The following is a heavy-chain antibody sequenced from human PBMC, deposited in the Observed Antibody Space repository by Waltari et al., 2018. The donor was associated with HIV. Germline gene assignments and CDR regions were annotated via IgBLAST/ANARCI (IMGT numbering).Heavy chain of an antibody. D-gene: IGHD5-12*01. Sequence: QVQLVQSGGELKKPGASVKVSCKASGYTFTGFGISWVRQAPGQGLEWMGWIFPYNDNTNYTQKFQGRLILTTDISTKTVFMELRNLRSDDTAVYYCARRDGYRDGDYFHPMDVWGQGTTVTVSS. J-gene: IGHJ6*02. V-gene: IGHV1-18*01. CDR1: GYTFTGFG. CDR3: ARRDGYRDGDYFHPMDV. CDR2: IFPYNDNT.